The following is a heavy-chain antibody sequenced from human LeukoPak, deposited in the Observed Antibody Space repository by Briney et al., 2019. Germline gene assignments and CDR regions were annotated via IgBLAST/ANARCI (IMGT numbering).Heavy chain of an antibody. Sequence: SETLSLTCSVSGGSISRSTYYWGWVRQPPGKGLEWIGSIYYSGSTYYNPSLKSRVTVSVDTSKNQFSLNLRSVTAADAAVYFCTRSSYWGQGILVTVSS. V-gene: IGHV4-39*01. J-gene: IGHJ4*02. CDR2: IYYSGST. CDR1: GGSISRSTYY. CDR3: TRSSY.